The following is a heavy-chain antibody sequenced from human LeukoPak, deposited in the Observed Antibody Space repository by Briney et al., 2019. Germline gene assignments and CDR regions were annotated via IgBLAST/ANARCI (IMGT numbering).Heavy chain of an antibody. CDR3: ARQAYSSNLGWFDP. CDR2: IYNSGIA. CDR1: GGSISSSTYY. J-gene: IGHJ5*02. Sequence: SETLSLTCSVSGGSISSSTYYWGWIRQPPGKGLEWIGNIYNSGIACYNPSLKSRGTISVDTSKNQFSLKLSSVTAADTAVYYCARQAYSSNLGWFDPWGQGTLVTSST. V-gene: IGHV4-39*01. D-gene: IGHD6-13*01.